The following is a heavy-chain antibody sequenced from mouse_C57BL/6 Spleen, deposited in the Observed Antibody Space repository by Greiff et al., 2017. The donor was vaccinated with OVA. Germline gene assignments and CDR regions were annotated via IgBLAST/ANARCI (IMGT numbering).Heavy chain of an antibody. CDR2: IDPSDSYT. J-gene: IGHJ1*03. Sequence: VQLQQSGAELVMPGASVKLSCKASGYTFTSYWMHWVKQRPGQGLEWIGEIDPSDSYTNYNQKFKGKSTLTVDKSSSTAYMQLSSLTSEDSAVYYCARWDTTVVADWYFDVWGTGTTVTVSS. CDR3: ARWDTTVVADWYFDV. V-gene: IGHV1-69*01. D-gene: IGHD1-1*01. CDR1: GYTFTSYW.